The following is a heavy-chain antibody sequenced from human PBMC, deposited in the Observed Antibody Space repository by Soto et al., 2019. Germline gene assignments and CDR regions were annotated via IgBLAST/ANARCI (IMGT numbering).Heavy chain of an antibody. CDR2: INTNTGNP. J-gene: IGHJ6*02. D-gene: IGHD2-15*01. V-gene: IGHV7-4-1*01. CDR3: ATKASAGGYCSGGSCYPYYYYYGMDA. Sequence: ASVKVSCKASGYTFTSYAMNWVRQAPGQGLEWMGWINTNTGNPTYAQGFTGRFVFSLDTSVSTAYLQICSLKAEDTAVYYCATKASAGGYCSGGSCYPYYYYYGMDAWGQGTTVTVSS. CDR1: GYTFTSYA.